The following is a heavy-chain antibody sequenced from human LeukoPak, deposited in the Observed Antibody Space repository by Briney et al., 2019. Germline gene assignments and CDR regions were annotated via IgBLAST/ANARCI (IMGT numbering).Heavy chain of an antibody. CDR2: ISAYNGNT. CDR3: ASRGDYVGGIYRSKQVFNI. J-gene: IGHJ3*02. CDR1: GYTFTSYG. D-gene: IGHD3-16*02. Sequence: ASVKVSCKASGYTFTSYGISWVRQAPGQGLEWMGWISAYNGNTNYAQKLQGRVTMTTDTSTSTAYMELRSLRSDDTAVYYCASRGDYVGGIYRSKQVFNIGGKGKMVTVSS. V-gene: IGHV1-18*01.